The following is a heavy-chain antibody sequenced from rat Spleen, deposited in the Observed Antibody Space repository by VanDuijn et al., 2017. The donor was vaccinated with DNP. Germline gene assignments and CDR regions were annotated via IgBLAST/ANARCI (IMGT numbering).Heavy chain of an antibody. Sequence: EVQLVESGGGLVQPGRSLKLSCAASGFNLRDYYMAWVRQAPTKGLEWVAYSSYDGGSTYNGDSVKGRFTISRDNAKNTLYLQMYSLRSEDTATYYCAIYFYSGDNWFAYWGQGTLVTVSS. CDR1: GFNLRDYY. D-gene: IGHD1-1*01. CDR3: AIYFYSGDNWFAY. J-gene: IGHJ3*01. CDR2: SSYDGGST. V-gene: IGHV5-20*01.